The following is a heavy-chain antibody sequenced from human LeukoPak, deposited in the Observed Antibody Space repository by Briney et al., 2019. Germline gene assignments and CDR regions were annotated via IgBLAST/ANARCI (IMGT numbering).Heavy chain of an antibody. D-gene: IGHD2-8*01. J-gene: IGHJ2*01. CDR2: MKEDGSEK. Sequence: GGSLRLSCAASGFTFSSYWMSWVRQAPGKGLEWVANMKEDGSEKNYVDSVKGRFTISRDNAQDSVYLQMNSLRAEDTAVYYCARVTDIVMVYAPWYFDLWGRGTLVTVSS. CDR3: ARVTDIVMVYAPWYFDL. V-gene: IGHV3-7*01. CDR1: GFTFSSYW.